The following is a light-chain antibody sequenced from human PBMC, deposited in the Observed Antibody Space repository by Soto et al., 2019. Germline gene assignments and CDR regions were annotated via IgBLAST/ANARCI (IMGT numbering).Light chain of an antibody. J-gene: IGKJ1*01. Sequence: ETVLTQSPGTLSLSLGEGATLSCRASQSVSCSYLAWYQQKPGQAPRLLIYGASSRATGIPARFSGSGSGTDFTLTISRLEPEDFAVYYCQQYGSSLAWTFGQGTKVDIK. CDR1: QSVSCSY. CDR3: QQYGSSLAWT. V-gene: IGKV3-20*01. CDR2: GAS.